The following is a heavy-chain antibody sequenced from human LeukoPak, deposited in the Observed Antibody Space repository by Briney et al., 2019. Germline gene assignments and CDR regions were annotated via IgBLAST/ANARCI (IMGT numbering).Heavy chain of an antibody. CDR1: GGTFSSYA. CDR3: ARTVYDSSGYYDPYYFDY. J-gene: IGHJ4*02. Sequence: SVKVSCKASGGTFSSYAISWVRQAPGQGLEWMGGIIPIFGTANYAQKFQGRVTITADESTSTAYMELSSLRSEDTAVYYCARTVYDSSGYYDPYYFDYWGQGTLVTVSS. CDR2: IIPIFGTA. D-gene: IGHD3-22*01. V-gene: IGHV1-69*13.